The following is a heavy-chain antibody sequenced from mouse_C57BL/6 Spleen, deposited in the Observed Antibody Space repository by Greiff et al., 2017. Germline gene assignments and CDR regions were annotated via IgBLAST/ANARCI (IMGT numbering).Heavy chain of an antibody. CDR3: ARHALGNWYFDV. CDR1: GFTFSDYY. D-gene: IGHD4-1*01. Sequence: EVQVVESGGGLVQPGGSLKLSCAASGFTFSDYYMYWVRQTPEKRLEWVAYISNGGGSTYYPDTVKGRFTISRDNAKNTLYLQMSRLKSEDTAMYYCARHALGNWYFDVWGTGTTVTVSS. CDR2: ISNGGGST. V-gene: IGHV5-12*01. J-gene: IGHJ1*03.